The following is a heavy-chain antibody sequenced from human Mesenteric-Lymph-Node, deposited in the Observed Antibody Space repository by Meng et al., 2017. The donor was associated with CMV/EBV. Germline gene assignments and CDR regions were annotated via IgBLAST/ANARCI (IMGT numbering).Heavy chain of an antibody. CDR1: GFTFSSYG. V-gene: IGHV3-33*01. D-gene: IGHD1-26*01. CDR3: VRDRGAYFFDY. J-gene: IGHJ4*02. Sequence: GESLKISCAASGFTFSSYGMHWVRQAPGKGLEWVAVIWYDGSNKYYADSLKGRFTISRDNSKNTLDLQMNSLTPEDTAVYYCVRDRGAYFFDYCGQGTLVTVSS. CDR2: IWYDGSNK.